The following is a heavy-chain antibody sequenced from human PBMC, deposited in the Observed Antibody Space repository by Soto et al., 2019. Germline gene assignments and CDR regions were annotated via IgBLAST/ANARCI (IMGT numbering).Heavy chain of an antibody. CDR3: VRAHHDIRTGQTDSTDE. D-gene: IGHD3-9*01. J-gene: IGHJ4*02. CDR1: GYTFIHYG. CDR2: ITIYNGNA. V-gene: IGHV1-18*01. Sequence: QIQLEQSGSELKKPGASVKVSCKASGYTFIHYGVNGVRQAPGQGLEWMGSITIYNGNANYAKKFQDRLTLTTDTSTNTAYMELRNLRSDDTAVYYCVRAHHDIRTGQTDSTDEWGRGSLVTVSS.